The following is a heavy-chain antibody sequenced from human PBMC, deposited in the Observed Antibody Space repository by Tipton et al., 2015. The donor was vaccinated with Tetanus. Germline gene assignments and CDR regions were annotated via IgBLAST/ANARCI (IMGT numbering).Heavy chain of an antibody. V-gene: IGHV3-21*01. CDR3: VRGGPYFGSGTYYSADY. CDR1: GFKYSRHS. Sequence: SLRLSCIASGFKYSRHSMHWVRQAPGKGLEWVSLISSSSTYIYYAESVKGRFTISRDNPKNSLYLQMNSLRVEDTAVYYCVRGGPYFGSGTYYSADYWGQGTLAVVSS. CDR2: ISSSSTYI. J-gene: IGHJ4*02. D-gene: IGHD3-10*01.